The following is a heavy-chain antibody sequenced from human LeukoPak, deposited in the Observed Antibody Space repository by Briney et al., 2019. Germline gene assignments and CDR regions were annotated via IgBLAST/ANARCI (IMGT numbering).Heavy chain of an antibody. Sequence: GGSLRPSCAAAGFTVDDYAMHWVRQAPGKGLEWVSLISGDGDTTYYADSVKGRFTISRDSSKNSLSLQMTSLRPEDTALYYCAKGGHYDSRDAMDYWGRGTLVTVSS. CDR1: GFTVDDYA. J-gene: IGHJ4*02. CDR3: AKGGHYDSRDAMDY. V-gene: IGHV3-43*02. D-gene: IGHD3-22*01. CDR2: ISGDGDTT.